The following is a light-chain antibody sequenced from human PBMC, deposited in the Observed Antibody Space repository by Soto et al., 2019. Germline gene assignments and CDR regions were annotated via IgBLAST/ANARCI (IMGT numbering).Light chain of an antibody. Sequence: QSVLSQPPSASGTPGQTVIISCSGSRSDIGSNFVNWYQHLPGTAPKLLIYNSNQRPSGVPDRFSGSKSGTSASLAISGLQSEDEADYYCAAWDDSLTGPVFGTGTKVNV. J-gene: IGLJ1*01. CDR2: NSN. CDR3: AAWDDSLTGPV. CDR1: RSDIGSNF. V-gene: IGLV1-44*01.